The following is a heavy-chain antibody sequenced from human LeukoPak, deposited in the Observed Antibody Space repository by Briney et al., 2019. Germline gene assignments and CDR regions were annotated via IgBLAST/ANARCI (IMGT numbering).Heavy chain of an antibody. CDR2: INRSGST. CDR1: GGSFSGYY. V-gene: IGHV4-34*01. D-gene: IGHD3-22*01. Sequence: PSETLSLTCAVYGGSFSGYYWSWIRQPPGKGLEWIGEINRSGSTNYNPSLKSRVTISVDTSKNQFSLKLSSVTAADTAVYYCARGGVQDYYDSSGYYYGDYWGQGTLVTVSS. J-gene: IGHJ4*02. CDR3: ARGGVQDYYDSSGYYYGDY.